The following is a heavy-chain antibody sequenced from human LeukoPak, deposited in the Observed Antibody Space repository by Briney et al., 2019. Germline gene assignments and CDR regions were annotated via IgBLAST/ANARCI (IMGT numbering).Heavy chain of an antibody. Sequence: GGSLRLSCAASGFTFSTSAMHWVRQAPGKGLEWVAVLSYDGSNKYYADSVEGRFTISRDNSKSTLYLQMNSLRAEDTAVYYCARDKYYDSRVPPVYSTTGSFDYWGQGTLVTVSS. CDR2: LSYDGSNK. D-gene: IGHD3-22*01. CDR1: GFTFSTSA. J-gene: IGHJ4*02. CDR3: ARDKYYDSRVPPVYSTTGSFDY. V-gene: IGHV3-30*04.